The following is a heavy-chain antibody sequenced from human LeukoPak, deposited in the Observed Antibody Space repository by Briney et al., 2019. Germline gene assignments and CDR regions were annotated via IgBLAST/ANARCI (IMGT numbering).Heavy chain of an antibody. Sequence: GESLRLSCVASGFTFSSYAMNWVRQAPGKGLEWVSVFYVGGATYYADSVKGRFTISRDNSENTLYLQMKSLRAEDTAVYYCARGDGYNFFDYWGQGTLVTVSS. D-gene: IGHD5-24*01. V-gene: IGHV3-23*03. CDR1: GFTFSSYA. CDR3: ARGDGYNFFDY. J-gene: IGHJ4*02. CDR2: FYVGGAT.